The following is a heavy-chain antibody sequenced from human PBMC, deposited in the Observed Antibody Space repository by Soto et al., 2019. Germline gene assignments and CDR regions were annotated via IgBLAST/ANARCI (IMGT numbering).Heavy chain of an antibody. V-gene: IGHV6-1*01. D-gene: IGHD3-16*01. CDR1: GDSVSGNSAA. J-gene: IGHJ4*02. CDR2: TYYRSRWYN. Sequence: SQTLLLTCAISGDSVSGNSAAWNWIRQSPSRGLEWLGRTYYRSRWYNDYAVSVKSRITVTPDTSKNQFSLHLNSVTPEDTAVYYCAREFRYYVTSDSHRDYLRQRARVTASS. CDR3: AREFRYYVTSDSHRDY.